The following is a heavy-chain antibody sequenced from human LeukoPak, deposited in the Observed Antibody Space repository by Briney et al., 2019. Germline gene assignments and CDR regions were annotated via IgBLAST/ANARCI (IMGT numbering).Heavy chain of an antibody. V-gene: IGHV3-30*02. J-gene: IGHJ5*02. Sequence: GGSLRLSCAASGFTFSSYGMHWVRQAPGKGLEWVAFIRYDGSNKYYADSVKGRFTISRDNSKNTLYLQMNSLRAEDTAVYYCAKDPIQVVPAAMFSTGWFDPWGQGTLVTVSS. D-gene: IGHD2-2*01. CDR2: IRYDGSNK. CDR3: AKDPIQVVPAAMFSTGWFDP. CDR1: GFTFSSYG.